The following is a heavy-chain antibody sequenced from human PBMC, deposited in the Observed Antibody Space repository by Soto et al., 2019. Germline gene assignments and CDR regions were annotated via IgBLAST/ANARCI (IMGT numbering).Heavy chain of an antibody. CDR1: GGSISNGAYY. J-gene: IGHJ5*02. D-gene: IGHD2-21*01. CDR2: IYYSGST. V-gene: IGHV4-31*03. CDR3: ARDRHTVVVSAEGWFDP. Sequence: QVQLQESGPGLVKPSETLSLTCTVSGGSISNGAYYWSWIRQHPEKGLEWIGYIYYSGSTYYNPSLKSRVNMSVDTSKNQFSLKLNSVTAADTAVYYCARDRHTVVVSAEGWFDPWGQGTRVTVSS.